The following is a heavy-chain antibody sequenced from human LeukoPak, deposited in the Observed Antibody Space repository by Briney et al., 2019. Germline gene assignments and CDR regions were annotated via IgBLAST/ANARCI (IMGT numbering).Heavy chain of an antibody. CDR1: GFTFSSHW. V-gene: IGHV3-74*01. Sequence: GGSLRLSCAASGFTFSSHWMHWVRQAPGKGLVWVSRINSDGSSISYADSVKGRFTISRDNAKNTLYLQMNSLRVEDTAIYYCARGGSSPGCGGQGPLVTVSS. CDR2: INSDGSSI. CDR3: ARGGSSPGC. J-gene: IGHJ4*02. D-gene: IGHD1-26*01.